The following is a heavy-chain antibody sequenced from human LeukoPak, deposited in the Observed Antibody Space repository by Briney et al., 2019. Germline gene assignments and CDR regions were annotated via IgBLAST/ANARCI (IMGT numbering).Heavy chain of an antibody. CDR1: GGSISSYY. CDR2: IYYSGST. J-gene: IGHJ6*03. V-gene: IGHV4-59*01. Sequence: SETLSLTCTVSGGSISSYYWSWIRQPPGKGLEWIGYIYYSGSTNYNPSLKSRVTISVDTSKNQFSLKLSSVTAADTAVYYCARGGIAARPFYYYCYMDVWGKGTTVTVSS. CDR3: ARGGIAARPFYYYCYMDV. D-gene: IGHD6-6*01.